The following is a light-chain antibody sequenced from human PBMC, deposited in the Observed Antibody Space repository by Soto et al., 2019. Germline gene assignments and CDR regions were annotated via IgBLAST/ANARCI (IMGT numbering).Light chain of an antibody. Sequence: QSALTQPASVSGSPGQSITISCTGTNSDVGSYNFVSWYQQYPGKAPKLIIYEVSKRPPGVSNRFSGSTSCNTASLTISGLQAEDEADYYCCSYAGSDITWVFGGGTKLTVL. CDR2: EVS. CDR1: NSDVGSYNF. CDR3: CSYAGSDITWV. V-gene: IGLV2-23*02. J-gene: IGLJ3*02.